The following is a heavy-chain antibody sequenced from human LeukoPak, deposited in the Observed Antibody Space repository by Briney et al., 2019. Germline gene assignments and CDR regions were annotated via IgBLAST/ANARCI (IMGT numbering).Heavy chain of an antibody. V-gene: IGHV4-30-4*08. J-gene: IGHJ3*02. D-gene: IGHD2-2*02. CDR1: GGSISSGDYY. Sequence: PSQTLSLTCTVSGGSISSGDYYWSWIRQPPGKGLEWIGYICYSGSTYYHPARKSRVTISVDTSKNQFSLKLISVTAADTAVYYCARDRRYCSSTSCYTAPDAFDIWGQGTMVTVSS. CDR3: ARDRRYCSSTSCYTAPDAFDI. CDR2: ICYSGST.